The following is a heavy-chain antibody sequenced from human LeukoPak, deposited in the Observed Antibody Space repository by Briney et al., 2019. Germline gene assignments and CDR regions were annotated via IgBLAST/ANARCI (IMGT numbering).Heavy chain of an antibody. V-gene: IGHV4-39*01. D-gene: IGHD1-1*01. Sequence: PSVTLSLTCTVSGGSISSSSYYWGWIRQPPGKGLEWIGSIYYSGSTYYNPSLKSRVTISVDTSKNQFSLKLSSVTAADTAVYYCGRQTGYTKKFDPWGQGTLVTVSS. CDR1: GGSISSSSYY. CDR2: IYYSGST. CDR3: GRQTGYTKKFDP. J-gene: IGHJ5*02.